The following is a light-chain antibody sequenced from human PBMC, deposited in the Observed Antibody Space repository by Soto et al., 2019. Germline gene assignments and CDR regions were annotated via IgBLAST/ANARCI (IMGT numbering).Light chain of an antibody. Sequence: MTQSPLSLPVTPGEPASISCRSSQSLLHSNGYNYLDWYQQKPGKAPKLLIYAASSLQSGVPSRFSGSGSGTDFTLTISSLQPEDFATYYCQQSYSTRTFGQGTKVDIK. CDR3: QQSYSTRT. J-gene: IGKJ1*01. CDR2: AAS. V-gene: IGKV1-39*01. CDR1: QSLLHSNGYNY.